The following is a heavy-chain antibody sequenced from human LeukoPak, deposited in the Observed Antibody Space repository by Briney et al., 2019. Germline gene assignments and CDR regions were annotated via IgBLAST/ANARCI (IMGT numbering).Heavy chain of an antibody. J-gene: IGHJ4*02. V-gene: IGHV3-53*01. CDR1: GFTVSSNY. D-gene: IGHD3/OR15-3a*01. CDR3: ARDQFAFGLSDY. CDR2: IYSGGST. Sequence: GGSLRLSCAASGFTVSSNYMSWVRQAPGKGLEWVSVIYSGGSTYYADSVKGRFTISRDSSKNTLYLQMNSLRAEDTAVYYCARDQFAFGLSDYWGQGALVTVSS.